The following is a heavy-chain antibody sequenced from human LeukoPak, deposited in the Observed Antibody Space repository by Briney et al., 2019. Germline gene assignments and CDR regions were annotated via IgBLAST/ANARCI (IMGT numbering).Heavy chain of an antibody. Sequence: SETLSLTCAVSGYSISDAYFWGWIRRPPGKGLEWIGSMYHNGTTYYNPSLRSRVIISFDTSKNQFYLKLSSVTAADTAVYYCARRDPGETPMGNWFDPWGQGTLVTVSS. D-gene: IGHD5-18*01. CDR3: ARRDPGETPMGNWFDP. CDR1: GYSISDAYF. V-gene: IGHV4-38-2*01. J-gene: IGHJ5*02. CDR2: MYHNGTT.